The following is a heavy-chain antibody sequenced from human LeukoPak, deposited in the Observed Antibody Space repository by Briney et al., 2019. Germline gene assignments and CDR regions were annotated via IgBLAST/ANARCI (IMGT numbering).Heavy chain of an antibody. Sequence: ASVKVSCKASGYTFTSYDINWVRQATGQGLELMGWMNPNSGNTGYAQKFQGRVTMARNTSISTAYMELSSLRSEDTAVYYCARGGIAVAGRDNWFDPWGQGTLVTVSS. CDR3: ARGGIAVAGRDNWFDP. J-gene: IGHJ5*02. CDR1: GYTFTSYD. V-gene: IGHV1-8*01. CDR2: MNPNSGNT. D-gene: IGHD6-19*01.